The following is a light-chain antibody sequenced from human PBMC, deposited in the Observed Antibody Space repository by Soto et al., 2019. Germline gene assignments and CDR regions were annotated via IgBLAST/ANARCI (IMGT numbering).Light chain of an antibody. CDR1: QSVLYSSNNKNY. CDR3: QQYYSTPLT. V-gene: IGKV4-1*01. J-gene: IGKJ4*01. Sequence: DIVMTQSPDSLAVSLGERATINCKSSQSVLYSSNNKNYLAWYQQKPGQPPKLLIYRASTREFGVPDRFSGSGSGTDFTLTISSLQAEDVAAYYCQQYYSTPLTFGGGTKVEIK. CDR2: RAS.